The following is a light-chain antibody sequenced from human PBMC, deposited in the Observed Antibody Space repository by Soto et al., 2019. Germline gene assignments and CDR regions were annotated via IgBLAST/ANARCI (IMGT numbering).Light chain of an antibody. CDR2: DVS. J-gene: IGLJ1*01. Sequence: QSVLTQPASVSGSPGQSITISCTGTSRVVGFSNYIFWYQQHPGKAPKLIISDVSNRPSGVSNRFSGSKSANTASLTLSGLQAEDEADYYCSSFTSSDTDVFGSGTKVTVL. CDR1: SRVVGFSNY. CDR3: SSFTSSDTDV. V-gene: IGLV2-14*03.